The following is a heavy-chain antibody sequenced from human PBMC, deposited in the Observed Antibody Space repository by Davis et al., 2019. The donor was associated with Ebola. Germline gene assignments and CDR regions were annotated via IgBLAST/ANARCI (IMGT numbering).Heavy chain of an antibody. CDR1: GFTFSDYY. CDR2: ISSSGSTI. D-gene: IGHD6-19*01. V-gene: IGHV3-11*01. CDR3: ARDAPYSAVEYYYGMDV. Sequence: PGGSLRLSCAASGFTFSDYYMSWIRQAPGKGLEWVSYISSSGSTIYYADSVKGRFTISRDNAKNSLYLQMNSLRAEDTAVYYCARDAPYSAVEYYYGMDVWGQGTTVTVSS. J-gene: IGHJ6*02.